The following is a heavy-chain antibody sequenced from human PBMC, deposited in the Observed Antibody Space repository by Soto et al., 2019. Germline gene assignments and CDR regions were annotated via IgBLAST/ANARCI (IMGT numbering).Heavy chain of an antibody. CDR1: GGSISSSGYY. D-gene: IGHD6-19*01. V-gene: IGHV4-39*01. CDR3: AVPAASVAGASGTYYYYGMDV. Sequence: PSETLSLTCTVSGGSISSSGYYWGWVRQPPGRGLEWIGYIYYGGSPYYNPSLKSRVTISVDTSKNQFSLNLSSVTAADTAVYYCAVPAASVAGASGTYYYYGMDVWGQGTTVTVSS. CDR2: IYYGGSP. J-gene: IGHJ6*02.